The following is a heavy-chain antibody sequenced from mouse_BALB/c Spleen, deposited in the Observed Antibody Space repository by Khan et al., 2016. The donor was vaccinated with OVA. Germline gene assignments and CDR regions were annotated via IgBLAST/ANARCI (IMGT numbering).Heavy chain of an antibody. Sequence: QVQLQQSRPELVKPGASVRISCKASGYIFTSYYIHWVKQRPGQGLEWIGGIYPGNVNTNYNEKFKGKATLTADKSSTTAYMQLSSLTSEDSAVYVWARWGGNYPSYAMDYWGQGTSVTVSS. CDR2: IYPGNVNT. D-gene: IGHD2-1*01. CDR1: GYIFTSYY. J-gene: IGHJ4*01. V-gene: IGHV1S56*01. CDR3: ARWGGNYPSYAMDY.